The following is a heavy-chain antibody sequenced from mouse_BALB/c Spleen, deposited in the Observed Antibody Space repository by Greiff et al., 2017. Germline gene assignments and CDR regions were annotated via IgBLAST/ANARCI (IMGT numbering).Heavy chain of an antibody. CDR3: ASYDYDAWFAY. CDR1: GFTFSDYY. D-gene: IGHD2-4*01. Sequence: DVMLVESGGGLVKPGGSLKLSCAASGFTFSDYYMYWVRQTPEKRLEWVATISDGGSYTYYPDSVKGRFTISRDNAKNNLYLQMSSLKSEDTAMYYCASYDYDAWFAYWGQGTLVTVSA. CDR2: ISDGGSYT. V-gene: IGHV5-4*02. J-gene: IGHJ3*01.